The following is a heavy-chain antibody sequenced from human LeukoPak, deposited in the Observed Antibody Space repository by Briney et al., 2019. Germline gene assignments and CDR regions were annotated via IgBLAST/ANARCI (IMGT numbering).Heavy chain of an antibody. V-gene: IGHV3-7*05. CDR1: GFTFSTYR. D-gene: IGHD5-24*01. CDR2: IKEDGSEK. CDR3: ARVGEMAGFDY. J-gene: IGHJ4*02. Sequence: PGGSLRLSCAASGFTFSTYRMSWVRQPPGKGLEGVANIKEDGSEKYYVDSVKGRFTISRDNAKNSLYLQMNSLRAEDTAVYYCARVGEMAGFDYWGQGTLVTVSS.